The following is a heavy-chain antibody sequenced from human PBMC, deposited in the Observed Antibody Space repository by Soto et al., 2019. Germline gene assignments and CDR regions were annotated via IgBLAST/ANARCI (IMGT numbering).Heavy chain of an antibody. CDR2: IYYSGST. Sequence: SETLSLTCTVSGGSISSYYWSWIRQPPGKGLEWIGYIYYSGSTNYNPSLKSRVTISVDTSKNQFSLKLSSVTAADTAVYYCARGLGLMSAVAGPYFDYWGQGTLVTVSS. CDR1: GGSISSYY. D-gene: IGHD6-19*01. CDR3: ARGLGLMSAVAGPYFDY. J-gene: IGHJ4*02. V-gene: IGHV4-59*01.